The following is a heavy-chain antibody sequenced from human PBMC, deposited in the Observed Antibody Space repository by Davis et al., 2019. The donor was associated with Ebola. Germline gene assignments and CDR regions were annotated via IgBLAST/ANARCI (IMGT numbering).Heavy chain of an antibody. CDR3: AKFSRAGESD. V-gene: IGHV3-7*03. CDR1: GFTFSSYW. CDR2: IKQDGSEK. Sequence: GESLKISCAASGFTFSSYWMSWVRQAPGKGLEWVANIKQDGSEKYYVDSVKGRFTISRDNAKNSLYLQMNSLRDEDTAVYYCAKFSRAGESDWGQGTLVTVSS. D-gene: IGHD6-13*01. J-gene: IGHJ4*02.